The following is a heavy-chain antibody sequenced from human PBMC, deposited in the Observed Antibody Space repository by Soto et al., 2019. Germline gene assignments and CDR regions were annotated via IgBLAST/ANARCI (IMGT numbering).Heavy chain of an antibody. Sequence: PSETLSLTCTVSGVSISSGGYYWSWIRQHPGKGLEWIGYIYYSGSTYYNPSLKSRVTISVDTSKNQFSLKLSSVTAADTAVYYCARVQTSWYFDYWGQGTLVTVSS. CDR1: GVSISSGGYY. CDR3: ARVQTSWYFDY. J-gene: IGHJ4*02. CDR2: IYYSGST. V-gene: IGHV4-31*03.